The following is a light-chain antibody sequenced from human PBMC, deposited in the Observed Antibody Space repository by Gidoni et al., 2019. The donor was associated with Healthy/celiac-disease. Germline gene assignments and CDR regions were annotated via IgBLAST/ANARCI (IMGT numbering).Light chain of an antibody. V-gene: IGLV1-51*01. J-gene: IGLJ3*02. Sequence: QSVWTHPPPGSAAPGQKVTISCSGSSSNIGNNYVTWYQQLPGTAPKLLIYNNNQRPSGIPDRFSGSKSGTSATLGISGLQTGDEADYYCGTWDSSLSAGVFGGGTKLTVL. CDR1: SSNIGNNY. CDR3: GTWDSSLSAGV. CDR2: NNN.